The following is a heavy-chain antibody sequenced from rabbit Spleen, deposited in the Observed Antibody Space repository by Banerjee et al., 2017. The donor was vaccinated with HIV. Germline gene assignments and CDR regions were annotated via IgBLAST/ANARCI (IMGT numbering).Heavy chain of an antibody. CDR1: GVSFSSSSY. J-gene: IGHJ3*01. Sequence: QSLEESGGDLVKPGASLTLTCTASGVSFSSSSYMCWVRQAPGKGLEWIACIDSGSSGFTYFATWAKGRFTISKTSSTTVTLQMTRLTAADTATYFCARDTSSSFSSYGMDLWGQGTLVTVS. CDR3: ARDTSSSFSSYGMDL. V-gene: IGHV1S40*01. CDR2: IDSGSSGFT. D-gene: IGHD1-1*01.